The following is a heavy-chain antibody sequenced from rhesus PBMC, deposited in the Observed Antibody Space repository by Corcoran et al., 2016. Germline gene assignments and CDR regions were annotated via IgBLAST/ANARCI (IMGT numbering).Heavy chain of an antibody. CDR1: GFSISTRGMG. J-gene: IGHJ4*01. Sequence: QVTLKESGPALVKPTQTLTLTCTFSGFSISTRGMGVGWIRQPPGKALDWLALIYWDDDKYYSTSLKSRLTISKDTSKNQVVLTMTNMDPVDTATYYCARTHIVVVVSATGHFDYWGQGVLVTVSS. D-gene: IGHD2-39*02. CDR3: ARTHIVVVVSATGHFDY. CDR2: IYWDDDK. V-gene: IGHV2-174*01.